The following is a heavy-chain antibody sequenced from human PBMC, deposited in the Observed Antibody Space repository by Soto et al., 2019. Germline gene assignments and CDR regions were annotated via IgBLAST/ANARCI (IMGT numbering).Heavy chain of an antibody. J-gene: IGHJ6*02. V-gene: IGHV3-23*01. CDR2: ISGSGGSS. CDR1: GFACSTYA. D-gene: IGHD6-13*01. Sequence: PGGSRRLCCGAAGFACSTYAMTWVRQAPGKGLEWVSVISGSGGSSYYAASVKGRFTISRDNSNNPLLLQSNRLIADDTALYSCAKVTNFASAGRSEYYKYRIDVCGQVTTFTVSS. CDR3: AKVTNFASAGRSEYYKYRIDV.